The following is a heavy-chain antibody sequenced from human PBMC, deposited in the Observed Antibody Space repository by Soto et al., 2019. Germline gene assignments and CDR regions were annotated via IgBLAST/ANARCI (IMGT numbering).Heavy chain of an antibody. D-gene: IGHD3-22*01. V-gene: IGHV4-61*01. CDR1: GGSVSSGNYY. CDR2: IYSSGST. J-gene: IGHJ6*02. Sequence: QVQLQESGPGLVKPSETLSLTCIVSGGSVSSGNYYWNWIRQPPGKGLEWIGYIYSSGSTKYSPSLKSRVTISVDTSKNQFSLNLRSVTAVDTAVYYCARSYDSSGYYYYAMDVWGQGTTVTVSS. CDR3: ARSYDSSGYYYYAMDV.